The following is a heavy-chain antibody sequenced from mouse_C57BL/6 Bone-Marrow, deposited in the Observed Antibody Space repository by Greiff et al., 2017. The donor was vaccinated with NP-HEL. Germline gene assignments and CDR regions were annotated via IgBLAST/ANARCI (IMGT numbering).Heavy chain of an antibody. CDR2: ISSGGSYT. CDR3: ARHYYGSNYDY. CDR1: GFTFSSYG. Sequence: EVKLVESGGDLVKPGGSLKLSCAASGFTFSSYGMSWVRQTPDKRLEWVATISSGGSYTYYPDSVKGRFIISRDNAKNTLYLQMSSLKSEDTAMYYSARHYYGSNYDYGGQGTTLTVTS. D-gene: IGHD2-1*01. V-gene: IGHV5-6*01. J-gene: IGHJ2*01.